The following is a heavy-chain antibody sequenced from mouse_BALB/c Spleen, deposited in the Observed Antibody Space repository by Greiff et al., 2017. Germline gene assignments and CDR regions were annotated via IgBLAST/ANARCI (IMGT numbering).Heavy chain of an antibody. J-gene: IGHJ4*01. V-gene: IGHV5-6-4*01. CDR3: TRSANWEGAMDY. D-gene: IGHD4-1*01. CDR2: ISSGGSYT. CDR1: GFTFSSYT. Sequence: EGQRVESGGGLVKPGGSLKLSCAASGFTFSSYTMSWVRQTPEKRLEWVATISSGGSYTYYPDSVKGRFTISRDNAKNTLYLQMSSLKSEDTAMYYCTRSANWEGAMDYWGQGTSVTVSS.